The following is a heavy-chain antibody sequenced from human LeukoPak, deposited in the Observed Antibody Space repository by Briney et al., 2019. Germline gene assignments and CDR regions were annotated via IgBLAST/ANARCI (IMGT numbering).Heavy chain of an antibody. Sequence: ASVRVSCAASVYTFTGYYMHWVRQAPGQGREWMGWINPNSGGTNYAQKFQGRVTMTRDTSISTAYMELSRLRSDDTAVYYCARERPVGLELLFDYFDYWGQGTLVTVSS. CDR2: INPNSGGT. CDR1: VYTFTGYY. CDR3: ARERPVGLELLFDYFDY. V-gene: IGHV1-2*02. J-gene: IGHJ4*02. D-gene: IGHD1-7*01.